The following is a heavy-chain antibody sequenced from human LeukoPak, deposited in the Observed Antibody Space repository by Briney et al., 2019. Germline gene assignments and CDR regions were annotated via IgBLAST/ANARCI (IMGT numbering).Heavy chain of an antibody. CDR3: ARAVAYSSSQHGEQYYFDY. V-gene: IGHV4-38-2*02. Sequence: SETLSLTCTVSGYSISSGYYWGWIRQPPGKGLEWIGSIYHSGSTYYNPSLKSRVTISVDTSKNQFSLKLSSVTAADTAVYYCARAVAYSSSQHGEQYYFDYWGQGTLVTVSS. CDR2: IYHSGST. D-gene: IGHD6-13*01. CDR1: GYSISSGYY. J-gene: IGHJ4*02.